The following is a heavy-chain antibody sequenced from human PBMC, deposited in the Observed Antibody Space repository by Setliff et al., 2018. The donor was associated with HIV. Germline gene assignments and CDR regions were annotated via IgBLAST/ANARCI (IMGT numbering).Heavy chain of an antibody. V-gene: IGHV3-53*05. CDR2: IYSGGDT. D-gene: IGHD2-15*01. CDR1: GFTVSTYY. J-gene: IGHJ4*02. CDR3: ARGVVDVGVVAATGVFDS. Sequence: GGSLRLSCAASGFTVSTYYMSWVRQAPGKGLEWISTIYSGGDTYHAASVKGRVTLSRDNSKNTLSLQMNSLRPEDTATYYCARGVVDVGVVAATGVFDSWGQGTLVTVSS.